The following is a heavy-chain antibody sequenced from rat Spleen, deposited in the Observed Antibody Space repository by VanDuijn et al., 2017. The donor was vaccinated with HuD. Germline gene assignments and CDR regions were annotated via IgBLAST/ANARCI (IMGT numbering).Heavy chain of an antibody. CDR1: GFTFSSSP. CDR3: ARHYYNVADYFDY. D-gene: IGHD1-12*01. CDR2: LSYDATAP. Sequence: EVQLVESGGGLVQPGRSMRLSCAASGFTFSSSPMAWVRLAPTKGLEWVATLSYDATAPYYRDSVKGRFTISRDNAKSTLYLQMNSLRSDDTATYYCARHYYNVADYFDYWGQGVMVTVSS. J-gene: IGHJ2*01. V-gene: IGHV5-22*01.